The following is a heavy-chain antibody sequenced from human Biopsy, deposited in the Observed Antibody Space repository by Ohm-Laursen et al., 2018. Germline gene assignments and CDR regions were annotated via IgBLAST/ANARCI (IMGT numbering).Heavy chain of an antibody. D-gene: IGHD6-13*01. J-gene: IGHJ5*02. CDR2: IYSSGST. CDR3: AREPRITAVAYFDP. V-gene: IGHV4-4*07. CDR1: GGSISNYY. Sequence: GTLSLTCTVSGGSISNYYWSWIRQPAGKGLEWIGRIYSSGSTNYNPSLKSRVTMSVDTSKNQFSLILSSMTAADTAVYYCAREPRITAVAYFDPWGQGTLVTVSS.